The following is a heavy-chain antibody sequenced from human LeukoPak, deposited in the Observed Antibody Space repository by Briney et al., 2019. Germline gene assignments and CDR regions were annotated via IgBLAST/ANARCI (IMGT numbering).Heavy chain of an antibody. CDR1: GGSISSGGYY. V-gene: IGHV4-31*03. D-gene: IGHD4-23*01. J-gene: IGHJ4*02. Sequence: SQTLSLTCTVSGGSISSGGYYWSWIRQHPGKGLEWIGSIYYSGSTSYNPSLQGRVTISLDTSRNQFSLKLSSVTAADTAVYYCARGRPHGNDYWGQGTLVTVSS. CDR3: ARGRPHGNDY. CDR2: IYYSGST.